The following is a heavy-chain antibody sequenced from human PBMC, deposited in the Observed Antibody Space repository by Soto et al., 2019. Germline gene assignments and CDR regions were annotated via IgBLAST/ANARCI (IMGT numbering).Heavy chain of an antibody. CDR3: ARGWFGPDV. CDR2: IDKVGTDS. J-gene: IGHJ6*04. V-gene: IGHV3-74*01. Sequence: GGSLRLSCAASEFTFSGRSVHWVRQAPGKGLVWVSGIDKVGTDSTYADSVKGRFTSSRDNAKNTVYLQMDSLRVEDTAVYYCARGWFGPDVWGKGTTVTVSS. CDR1: EFTFSGRS. D-gene: IGHD3-10*01.